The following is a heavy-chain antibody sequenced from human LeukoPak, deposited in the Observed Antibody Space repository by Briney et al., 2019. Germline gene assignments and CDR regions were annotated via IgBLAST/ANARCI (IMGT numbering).Heavy chain of an antibody. J-gene: IGHJ6*02. CDR3: ARVVTDESYDFWSGNYYYGMDV. CDR1: GGSFSGYY. V-gene: IGHV4-34*01. CDR2: INHSGST. Sequence: PSETLSLTCAVYGGSFSGYYWSWIRQPPGKGLEWIGEINHSGSTNYNPSLKSRVTISVDTSKNQSSLKLSSVTAADTAVYYCARVVTDESYDFWSGNYYYGMDVWGQGTTVTVSS. D-gene: IGHD3-3*01.